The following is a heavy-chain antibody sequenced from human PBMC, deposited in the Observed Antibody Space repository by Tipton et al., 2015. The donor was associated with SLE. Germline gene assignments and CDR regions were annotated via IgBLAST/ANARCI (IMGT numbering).Heavy chain of an antibody. CDR1: GFTFSSYW. J-gene: IGHJ3*02. CDR3: AKVTRDAFDI. Sequence: GSLRLSCAASGFTFSSYWMHWVRQAPGKGLVWVSRINSDGSSTSYADSVKGRFTISRDNAKNSLYLQMNSLRAEDTALYYCAKVTRDAFDIWGQGTMVTVSS. CDR2: INSDGSST. V-gene: IGHV3-74*01.